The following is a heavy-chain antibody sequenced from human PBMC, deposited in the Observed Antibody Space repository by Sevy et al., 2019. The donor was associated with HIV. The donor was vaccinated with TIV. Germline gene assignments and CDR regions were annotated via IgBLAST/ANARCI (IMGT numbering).Heavy chain of an antibody. V-gene: IGHV3-30*18. Sequence: GGSLRLSCAASGFTFSSYGMHWVRQAPGKGLEWVAVISYDGSNKYYADSVKGRFTISRDNSKNTLYLQMNSLRAEDKAVYYCAKVRPMVRGVIITGYYYYYGMDVWGQGTTVTVSS. J-gene: IGHJ6*02. CDR3: AKVRPMVRGVIITGYYYYYGMDV. D-gene: IGHD3-10*01. CDR2: ISYDGSNK. CDR1: GFTFSSYG.